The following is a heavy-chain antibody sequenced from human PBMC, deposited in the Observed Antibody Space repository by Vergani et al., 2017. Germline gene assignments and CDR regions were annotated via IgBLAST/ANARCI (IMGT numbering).Heavy chain of an antibody. CDR1: GYIFNSYY. Sequence: VQLVQSGAAVKKPGASVKLSCKSSGYIFNSYYIHWVRQAPGQGLEWMGLLDPRGGPPTYAEKFEGRVTLTSDTSTSPFYMELRSLRSDDTAVYYCARLDRDGYYYYGMDVWGQGTTVTVSS. J-gene: IGHJ6*02. V-gene: IGHV1-46*02. CDR3: ARLDRDGYYYYGMDV. CDR2: LDPRGGPP. D-gene: IGHD2-21*01.